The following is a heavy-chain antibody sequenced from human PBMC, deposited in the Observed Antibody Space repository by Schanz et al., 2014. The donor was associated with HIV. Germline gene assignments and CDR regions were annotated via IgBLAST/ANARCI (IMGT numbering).Heavy chain of an antibody. CDR3: AKVLIPMIAVPYYGMDV. CDR1: GFTFDEYA. V-gene: IGHV3-9*01. D-gene: IGHD3-22*01. Sequence: EVQLVESGGGLVQPGRSLRLSCAASGFTFDEYAMHWVRQAPGKGLEWVSSISWNSGSIDYADSAKGRFTISRDNVKNSLYLQMNSLRAEDTAVYYCAKVLIPMIAVPYYGMDVWGQGTTVTVSS. CDR2: ISWNSGSI. J-gene: IGHJ6*02.